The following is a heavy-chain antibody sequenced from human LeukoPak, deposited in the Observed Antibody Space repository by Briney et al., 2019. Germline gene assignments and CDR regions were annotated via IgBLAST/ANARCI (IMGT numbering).Heavy chain of an antibody. V-gene: IGHV4-34*01. D-gene: IGHD6-19*01. CDR1: GFTFSSYA. J-gene: IGHJ1*01. CDR3: ARGQSSGWYRRYFQH. Sequence: GSLRLSCAASGFTFSSYAMSWIRQPPGKGLEWIGEINHSGSTNYNPSLKSRVTISVDTSKNQFSLKLSSVTAADTAVYYCARGQSSGWYRRYFQHWGQGTLVTVSS. CDR2: INHSGST.